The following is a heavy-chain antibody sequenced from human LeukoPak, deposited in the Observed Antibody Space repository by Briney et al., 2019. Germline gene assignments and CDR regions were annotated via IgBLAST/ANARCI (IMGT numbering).Heavy chain of an antibody. CDR2: IYYSGST. J-gene: IGHJ6*03. Sequence: SETLSLTCTVSGGSISSSSYYWGWIRQPPGKGLEWIGSIYYSGSTYYNPSLKSRVTISVDTSKNQFSLKLSSVTAADTAVYYCARGSDYYDSSGYYESYYYYYYMDVWGKGTTVTISS. CDR3: ARGSDYYDSSGYYESYYYYYYMDV. V-gene: IGHV4-39*01. D-gene: IGHD3-22*01. CDR1: GGSISSSSYY.